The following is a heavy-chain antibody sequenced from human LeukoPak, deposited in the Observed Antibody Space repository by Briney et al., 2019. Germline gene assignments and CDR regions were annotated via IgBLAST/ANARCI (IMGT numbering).Heavy chain of an antibody. J-gene: IGHJ4*02. D-gene: IGHD1-26*01. Sequence: SETLSLTCDVSGYSISGAYYWGWIRQPPGKGLERIGTIYYSGSTYYNPSLKSRVAISVDTSKSQFSLKLNSVTAADTAVYYCARQLSGKYLQYFDYWGRGTLVTVSS. CDR3: ARQLSGKYLQYFDY. CDR1: GYSISGAYY. V-gene: IGHV4-38-2*01. CDR2: IYYSGST.